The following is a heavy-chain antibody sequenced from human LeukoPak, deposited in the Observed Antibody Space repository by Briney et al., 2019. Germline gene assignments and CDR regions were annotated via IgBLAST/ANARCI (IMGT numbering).Heavy chain of an antibody. D-gene: IGHD3-22*01. V-gene: IGHV3-23*01. J-gene: IGHJ5*02. CDR3: ARAKSYYDSSGYFP. Sequence: GGSLRLSCAASGFTFSSYAMSWVRQVPGKGLEWVSVISGSGDNTYYADSVKGRFTISRDNAKNSLYLQMNSLRAEDTAVYYCARAKSYYDSSGYFPWGQGTLVTVSS. CDR2: ISGSGDNT. CDR1: GFTFSSYA.